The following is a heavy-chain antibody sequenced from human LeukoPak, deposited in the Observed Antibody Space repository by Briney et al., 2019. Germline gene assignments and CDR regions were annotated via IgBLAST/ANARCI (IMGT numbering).Heavy chain of an antibody. CDR2: IYHSGST. D-gene: IGHD4-11*01. V-gene: IGHV4-4*02. J-gene: IGHJ6*03. CDR1: GGSISSSNW. Sequence: SETLSLTCAVSGGSISSSNWWSWVRQPPGKGLEWIGEIYHSGSTNYNPSLKSRVTISVDKSKNQFSLKLSSVTAADTAVYYCASGYSDYADYYNYYMDVWGKGTTVTVSS. CDR3: ASGYSDYADYYNYYMDV.